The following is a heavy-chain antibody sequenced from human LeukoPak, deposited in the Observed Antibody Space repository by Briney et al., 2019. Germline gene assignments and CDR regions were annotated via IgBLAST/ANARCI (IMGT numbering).Heavy chain of an antibody. J-gene: IGHJ6*03. V-gene: IGHV4-34*01. Sequence: SETLSLTCAVYGGSFSGYYWSWIRQPPGKGLEWIGEINHSGSTNYNPSLKRRVTISVYTSKNQFSLKLSFLTASDTPVCYCATRMYYYGSGSYYYSYYYTDVWGKGTTVTVSS. CDR3: ATRMYYYGSGSYYYSYYYTDV. CDR2: INHSGST. CDR1: GGSFSGYY. D-gene: IGHD3-10*01.